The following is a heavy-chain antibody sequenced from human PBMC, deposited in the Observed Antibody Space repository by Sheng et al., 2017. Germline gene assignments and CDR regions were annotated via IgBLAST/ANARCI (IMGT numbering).Heavy chain of an antibody. CDR3: ARVGSLRYVWGSYRYTPPAVVDV. Sequence: EVQLVESGGGLVQPGGSLRLSCAASGFTFSSYEMNWVRQAPGKGLEWVSYISSSGSTIYYADSVKGRFTISRDNAKNSLYLQMNSLRAEDTAVYYCARVGSLRYVWGSYRYTPPAVVDVWDQGP. D-gene: IGHD3-16*02. CDR2: ISSSGSTI. J-gene: IGHJ6*02. CDR1: GFTFSSYE. V-gene: IGHV3-48*03.